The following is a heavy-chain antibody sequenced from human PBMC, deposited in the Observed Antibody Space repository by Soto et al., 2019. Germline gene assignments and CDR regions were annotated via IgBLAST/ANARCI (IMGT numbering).Heavy chain of an antibody. CDR2: IWYDGSNK. V-gene: IGHV3-33*01. CDR1: GFTFSSYG. Sequence: QVQLVESGGGVVQPGRSLRLSCAASGFTFSSYGMHWVRQAPGKGLEWVAVIWYDGSNKYYADSVKGRFTISRDNSKNTVYLQMNSLRAEDTAVYYCARGMAARAHDEGRASGYWGQGTLVTVSS. D-gene: IGHD6-6*01. J-gene: IGHJ4*02. CDR3: ARGMAARAHDEGRASGY.